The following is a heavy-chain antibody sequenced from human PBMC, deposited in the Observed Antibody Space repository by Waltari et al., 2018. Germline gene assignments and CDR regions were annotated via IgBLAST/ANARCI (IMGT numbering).Heavy chain of an antibody. CDR2: IKQDGSEK. CDR1: GFTFRSYW. Sequence: EVQLVESGGGLVQPGGSLRLSCAASGFTFRSYWLSWVRQAPGKGLEWVANIKQDGSEKYYVDSVKGRFTISRDNAKNSLYLQMNSLRAEDTAVYYCARDEGAARPGGSGYYYYYYMDVWGKGTTVTVSS. D-gene: IGHD6-6*01. V-gene: IGHV3-7*01. J-gene: IGHJ6*03. CDR3: ARDEGAARPGGSGYYYYYYMDV.